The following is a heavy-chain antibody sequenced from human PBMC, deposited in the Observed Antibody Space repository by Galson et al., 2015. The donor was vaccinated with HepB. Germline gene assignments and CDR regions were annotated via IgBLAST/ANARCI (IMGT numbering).Heavy chain of an antibody. J-gene: IGHJ3*02. Sequence: SVKVSCKASGGTFSSYAISWVRQAPGQGLEWMGGIIPIFGTANYAQKFQGRVTITADKSTSTAYMELSSLRSEDTAVYYCARGSTIGDAFDIWGQGTMVTVSS. D-gene: IGHD1-26*01. V-gene: IGHV1-69*06. CDR3: ARGSTIGDAFDI. CDR1: GGTFSSYA. CDR2: IIPIFGTA.